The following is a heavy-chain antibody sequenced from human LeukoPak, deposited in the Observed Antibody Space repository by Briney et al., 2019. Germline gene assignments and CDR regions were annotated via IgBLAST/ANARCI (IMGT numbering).Heavy chain of an antibody. D-gene: IGHD2-2*01. V-gene: IGHV4-61*02. CDR3: AVGNCPTTSCYPGVAFDI. J-gene: IGHJ3*02. CDR2: FYVSGST. Sequence: PSETLSLTCTVSGVSISSGGYFWNWIRQPAGKGLEWIVRFYVSGSTNYNPSLQSRVTISVDTSKNQFSLKLTSVTAADTAVYYCAVGNCPTTSCYPGVAFDIWGQGTMVTVSS. CDR1: GVSISSGGYF.